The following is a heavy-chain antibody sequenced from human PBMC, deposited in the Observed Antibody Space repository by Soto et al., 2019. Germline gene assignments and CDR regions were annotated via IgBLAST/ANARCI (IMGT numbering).Heavy chain of an antibody. CDR1: GFTFSDYY. Sequence: QVQLVESGGGLVKPGGSLRLSCAASGFTFSDYYMTWIRQAPGKGLEWVAYISSSGSGIYYPDSVKGRFTISRDNAKNSLCLQMSSLRAEDTAVYYCARAYSDAFDIWGQGTMVTVSS. CDR2: ISSSGSGI. V-gene: IGHV3-11*01. J-gene: IGHJ3*02. D-gene: IGHD2-21*01. CDR3: ARAYSDAFDI.